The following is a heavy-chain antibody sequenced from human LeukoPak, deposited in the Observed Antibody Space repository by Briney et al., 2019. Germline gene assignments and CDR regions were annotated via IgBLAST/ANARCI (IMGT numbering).Heavy chain of an antibody. CDR2: IIPIFGTA. J-gene: IGHJ5*02. CDR3: ARVYDSSGYHAINWFDP. Sequence: SVKVSCKASGGTFSSYAISWVRQAPGQGLEWMGGIIPIFGTANYAQKFQGRVTITADESTSTAYMELSSLRSEDTAVYYCARVYDSSGYHAINWFDPWGQGTLVTVSS. V-gene: IGHV1-69*13. CDR1: GGTFSSYA. D-gene: IGHD3-22*01.